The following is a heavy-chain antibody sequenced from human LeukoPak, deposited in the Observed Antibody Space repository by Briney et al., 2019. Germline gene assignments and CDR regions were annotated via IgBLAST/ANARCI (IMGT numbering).Heavy chain of an antibody. V-gene: IGHV3-74*01. Sequence: GGSLRLSCAASGITFGNNWMHWVRQGPGKGLVWISRINSDGGGAIYADSVKGRFTVSRDNAKNTLYLQVNSLRAEDTAVYYCARDVPHNWFDTWGQGTLVTVSS. CDR1: GITFGNNW. CDR3: ARDVPHNWFDT. CDR2: INSDGGGA. J-gene: IGHJ5*02.